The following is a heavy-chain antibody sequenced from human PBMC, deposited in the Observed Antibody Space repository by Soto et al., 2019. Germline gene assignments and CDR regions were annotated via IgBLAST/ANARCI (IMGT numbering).Heavy chain of an antibody. CDR3: AKGMVPDQ. D-gene: IGHD2-8*01. CDR1: GFNFRQYA. CDR2: ITATAT. J-gene: IGHJ5*02. V-gene: IGHV3-23*01. Sequence: EVQLLESGGGFVQPGGSLRLSCAASGFNFRQYAMVWVRQAPGKGLEWVSAITATATHYADSVKGRFTISKDSSKTILYLDINNLRVEDTAVYYCAKGMVPDQWGQGTLITGSS.